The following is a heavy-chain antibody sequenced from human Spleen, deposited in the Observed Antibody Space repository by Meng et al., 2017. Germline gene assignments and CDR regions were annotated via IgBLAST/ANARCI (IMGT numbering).Heavy chain of an antibody. CDR3: LRVDRSGWPRFDY. J-gene: IGHJ4*02. CDR2: INPNSGGT. CDR1: GYTFTDYY. Sequence: SVNVSCKASGYTFTDYYMDWVRQAPGQGLEWMGLINPNSGGTNYEQKFQGRVTMTRDTSLRAVYMELSRLTSDDTPVYYCLRVDRSGWPRFDYWGQGTLVTVSS. V-gene: IGHV1-2*02. D-gene: IGHD6-19*01.